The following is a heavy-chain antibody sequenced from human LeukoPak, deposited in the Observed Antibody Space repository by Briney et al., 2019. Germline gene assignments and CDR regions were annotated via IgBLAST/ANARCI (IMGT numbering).Heavy chain of an antibody. Sequence: GGSLRLSCAASGFTFCSSALSWGRPAPGKGLEWVSPICGSGGSTYYADSVKGRFTISRDNSKNTLYLQMNSLRAEDTAVYYCAKDRARITMIVVVTNFDYWGQGTLVTVSS. J-gene: IGHJ4*02. V-gene: IGHV3-23*01. CDR2: ICGSGGST. CDR3: AKDRARITMIVVVTNFDY. D-gene: IGHD3-22*01. CDR1: GFTFCSSA.